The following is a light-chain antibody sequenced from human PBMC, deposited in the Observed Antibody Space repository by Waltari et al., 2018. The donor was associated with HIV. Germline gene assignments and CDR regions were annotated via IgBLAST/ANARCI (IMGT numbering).Light chain of an antibody. Sequence: QSVLTQPPSVSGAPGQRVTISCTGSSSNIGAGYDVHWYQQLPGTAPELLIYGNNNRPSGVPDRFSGSKSGTSASLAIPGLQAEDEADYYCQSYDSSLSGSVFGGGTKLTVL. V-gene: IGLV1-40*01. CDR3: QSYDSSLSGSV. CDR1: SSNIGAGYD. J-gene: IGLJ2*01. CDR2: GNN.